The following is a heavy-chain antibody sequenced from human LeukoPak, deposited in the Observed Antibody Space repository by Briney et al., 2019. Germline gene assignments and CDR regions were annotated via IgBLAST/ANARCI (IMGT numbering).Heavy chain of an antibody. CDR2: ISYDGSNK. CDR1: GFTFRSFG. CDR3: ARGYGGNSAAFDI. Sequence: PGGSLRLSCLASGFTFRSFGMHWVRQAPGTGLEWVALISYDGSNKNYADSVKGRFTISRDNSKNILYLQMNSLRVEDTAVYFCARGYGGNSAAFDIWGQGTMVTVS. V-gene: IGHV3-30*03. D-gene: IGHD4-23*01. J-gene: IGHJ3*02.